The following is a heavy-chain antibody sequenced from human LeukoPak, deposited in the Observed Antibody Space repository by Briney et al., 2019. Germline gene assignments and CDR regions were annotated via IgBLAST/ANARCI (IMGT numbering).Heavy chain of an antibody. D-gene: IGHD6-6*01. V-gene: IGHV3-48*01. CDR3: ARDSKYSSSSDFDY. CDR2: ISSSSSTI. J-gene: IGHJ4*02. Sequence: GGSLRLSCAASGFTFSSYSMNWVRQAPGKGLEWVSYISSSSSTIYYADSVKGRFTISRDNAKNSLYLQMNSLRAEDTAVYYCARDSKYSSSSDFDYWGQGTLVTVSS. CDR1: GFTFSSYS.